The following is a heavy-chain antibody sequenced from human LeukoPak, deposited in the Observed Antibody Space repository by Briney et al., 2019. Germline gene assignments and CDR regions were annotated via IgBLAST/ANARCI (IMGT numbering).Heavy chain of an antibody. J-gene: IGHJ4*02. CDR2: ISSSSSYI. V-gene: IGHV3-21*01. D-gene: IGHD3-3*01. CDR3: ARVGGNDFWSGYPEY. Sequence: GGSLRLSCAASGFTFSSYSMNWVRQAPGKGLEWVSSISSSSSYIYYADSVKGRFTVSRDNAKNSLYLQMNSLRAEDTAVYYCARVGGNDFWSGYPEYWGQGTLVTVSS. CDR1: GFTFSSYS.